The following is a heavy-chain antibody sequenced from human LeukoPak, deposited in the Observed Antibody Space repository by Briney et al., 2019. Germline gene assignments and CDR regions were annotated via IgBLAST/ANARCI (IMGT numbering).Heavy chain of an antibody. Sequence: SGTLSLTCTVSGGSISSYYWSWIRQPPGKGLEWIGYIYYSGSTNYNPSLKSRVTISVDTSKNQFSLKLSSVTAADTAVYYCARVGGRYYDFWSGYYSFDYWGQGTLVTVSS. CDR3: ARVGGRYYDFWSGYYSFDY. D-gene: IGHD3-3*01. CDR1: GGSISSYY. J-gene: IGHJ4*02. CDR2: IYYSGST. V-gene: IGHV4-59*01.